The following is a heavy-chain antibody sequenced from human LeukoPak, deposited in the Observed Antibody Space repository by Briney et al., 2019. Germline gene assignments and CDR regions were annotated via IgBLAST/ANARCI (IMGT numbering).Heavy chain of an antibody. CDR1: GGSVSSGSYY. V-gene: IGHV4-61*01. D-gene: IGHD6-13*01. Sequence: SETLSLTCTVSGGSVSSGSYYWSWIRQPPGKGLEWIGYIYYSGSTNYNPSLKSRVTISVDTSKNQFSLKLSSVTAADTAAYYCAVIAAHYYYGMDVWGQGTTVTVSS. J-gene: IGHJ6*02. CDR3: AVIAAHYYYGMDV. CDR2: IYYSGST.